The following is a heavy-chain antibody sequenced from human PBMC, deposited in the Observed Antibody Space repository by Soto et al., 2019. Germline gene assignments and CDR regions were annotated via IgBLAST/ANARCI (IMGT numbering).Heavy chain of an antibody. V-gene: IGHV3-48*03. CDR1: GFTFSSYE. CDR3: ARSSYGDPGFWY. Sequence: EVQLVESGGGLVQPGGSLRLSCAASGFTFSSYEMNWVRQAPGKGLEWVSYISSSGSTIYYADSVKGRFTISRDNAKNSLYLQMNSLRAEDTAVYYCARSSYGDPGFWYWGQGTLVTVSS. J-gene: IGHJ4*02. CDR2: ISSSGSTI. D-gene: IGHD4-17*01.